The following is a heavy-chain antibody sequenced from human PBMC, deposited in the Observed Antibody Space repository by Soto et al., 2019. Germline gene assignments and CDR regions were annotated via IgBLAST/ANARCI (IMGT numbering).Heavy chain of an antibody. Sequence: QVQLQESGPGLVKPSQTLSLTCTVSGGSISSGGYCWSWIRLHPGKGLQWIGYIYYSGSTYYNPSLKSRVTIAVDTSKNQFSLNLSSVAAAETAVYYCARDVRFGDYYGMDVWCQGTTVTVSS. V-gene: IGHV4-31*03. J-gene: IGHJ6*02. CDR1: GGSISSGGYC. D-gene: IGHD3-10*01. CDR3: ARDVRFGDYYGMDV. CDR2: IYYSGST.